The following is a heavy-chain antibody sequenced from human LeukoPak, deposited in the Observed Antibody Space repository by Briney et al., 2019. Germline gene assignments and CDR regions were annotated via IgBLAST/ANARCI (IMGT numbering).Heavy chain of an antibody. J-gene: IGHJ4*02. CDR2: IKQDARAT. CDR1: GFTFSNYW. D-gene: IGHD6-13*01. V-gene: IGHV3-7*01. Sequence: GGSLRLSCAASGFTFSNYWMTWVRQAPGKGLEWVANIKQDARATFYGASVKGRFTISRDNSKNSLYLQMDSLRVEDTAVYYCAPSDATAGGPYWGQGTLVTVSS. CDR3: APSDATAGGPY.